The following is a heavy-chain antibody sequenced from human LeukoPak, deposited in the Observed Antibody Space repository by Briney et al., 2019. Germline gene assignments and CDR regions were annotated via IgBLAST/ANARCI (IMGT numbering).Heavy chain of an antibody. CDR2: IYYSGST. V-gene: IGHV4-31*03. J-gene: IGHJ4*02. D-gene: IGHD2-21*02. CDR3: ARGCGGDCYSRDTYYFDY. CDR1: GGSISSGGYY. Sequence: SQTLSLTCTVSGGSISSGGYYWSWIRQHPGKGLEWIGYIYYSGSTYYNPSLKSRVTMSVDTSKNQFSLKLSSVTAADTAVYYCARGCGGDCYSRDTYYFDYWGQGTLVTVSS.